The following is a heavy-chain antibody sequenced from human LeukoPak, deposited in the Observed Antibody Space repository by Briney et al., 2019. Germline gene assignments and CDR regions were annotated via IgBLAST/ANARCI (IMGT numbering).Heavy chain of an antibody. CDR3: ARGNHYASDAFDI. Sequence: ASVKVSCKASGYTFTGYYMHRVRQAPGQGLEWMGWINPNSGGTNYAQKFQGRVTMTRDTSISTAYMELSRLRSDDTAVYYCARGNHYASDAFDIWGQGTMVTVSS. CDR1: GYTFTGYY. D-gene: IGHD3-16*01. V-gene: IGHV1-2*02. CDR2: INPNSGGT. J-gene: IGHJ3*02.